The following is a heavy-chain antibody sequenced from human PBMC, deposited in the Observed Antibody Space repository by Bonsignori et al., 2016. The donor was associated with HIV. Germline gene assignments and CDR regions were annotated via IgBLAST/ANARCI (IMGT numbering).Heavy chain of an antibody. J-gene: IGHJ6*03. D-gene: IGHD3-22*01. CDR2: VIPILGIA. Sequence: ASVKVSCKASGGTFRSYAISWVRQAPGQGLEWMGGVIPILGIANYAQKFQGRVTITADESTSTVYMELRSLRSEDTAVYYCARGQGYDTSGHYPYYYYYYMDVWGKGTTVTVSS. CDR3: ARGQGYDTSGHYPYYYYYYMDV. V-gene: IGHV1-69*10. CDR1: GGTFRSYA.